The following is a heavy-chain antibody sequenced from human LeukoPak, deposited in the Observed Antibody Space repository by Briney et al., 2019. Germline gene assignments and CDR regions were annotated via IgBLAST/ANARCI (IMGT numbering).Heavy chain of an antibody. V-gene: IGHV4-39*01. CDR1: GGSISSSSYY. D-gene: IGHD3-3*01. CDR3: ASDRLYYDFWSGSTHGWFDP. Sequence: SETLSLTCTVSGGSISSSSYYWGWIRQPPGKGLEWFGSIYYSGSTYYNPSLKSRVTISVDTSKNQFSLKLSSVTAADTAVYYCASDRLYYDFWSGSTHGWFDPWGQGTLVTVSS. J-gene: IGHJ5*02. CDR2: IYYSGST.